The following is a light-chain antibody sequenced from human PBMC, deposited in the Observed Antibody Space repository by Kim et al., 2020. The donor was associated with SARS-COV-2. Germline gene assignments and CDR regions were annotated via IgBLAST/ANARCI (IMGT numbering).Light chain of an antibody. CDR1: SLRRYY. V-gene: IGLV3-19*01. Sequence: ALGQTVRITCQGDSLRRYYASWYQQKPGQAPVLVIYGKNNRPSGIPDRFSGSSSGNTASLTITGAQAEDEADYYCNSRDSSGNRLVFGGGTQLTVL. J-gene: IGLJ3*02. CDR2: GKN. CDR3: NSRDSSGNRLV.